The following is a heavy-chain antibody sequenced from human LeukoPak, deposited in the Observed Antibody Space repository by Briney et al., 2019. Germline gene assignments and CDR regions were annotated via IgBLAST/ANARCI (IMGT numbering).Heavy chain of an antibody. V-gene: IGHV1-8*01. CDR1: GYTFTSYD. CDR2: MNPSSGNT. D-gene: IGHD2-15*01. Sequence: ASVKVSCKASGYTFTSYDINWVRQATGQGLEWMGWMNPSSGNTGYAQKFQGRVTMTRNTSISTAYMELSSLRSEDTAVYYCARARFVAATRGGDWFDPWGQGTLVTVSS. J-gene: IGHJ5*02. CDR3: ARARFVAATRGGDWFDP.